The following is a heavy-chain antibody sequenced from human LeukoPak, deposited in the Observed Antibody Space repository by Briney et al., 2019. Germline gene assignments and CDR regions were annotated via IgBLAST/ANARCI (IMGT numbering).Heavy chain of an antibody. CDR1: GFTFSSYG. CDR2: ISGSGGST. D-gene: IGHD3-16*02. CDR3: AKDSLMITSGGVIVWFDS. J-gene: IGHJ5*01. Sequence: HAGGTLRLSCAASGFTFSSYGMSWVRQAPGKGLEWVSAISGSGGSTYYADSVKGRFTISRDNSKNTLYLQMNSLRAEDTAVYYCAKDSLMITSGGVIVWFDSWGQGTLVTVSS. V-gene: IGHV3-23*01.